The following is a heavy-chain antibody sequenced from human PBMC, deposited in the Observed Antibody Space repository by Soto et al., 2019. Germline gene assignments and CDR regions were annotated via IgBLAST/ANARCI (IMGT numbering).Heavy chain of an antibody. Sequence: QLQLQESGPGLVKPSETLSLPCAVSGGSINSNYFWGWIRQPPGRGLEWIGSIYYGGNTYYNPSLKSRVTISAYLSKNQFSLNLNSVTAADTAVYYCATTGYSSAWSRDFWGQGTLVTVSS. CDR2: IYYGGNT. V-gene: IGHV4-39*01. J-gene: IGHJ4*02. CDR3: ATTGYSSAWSRDF. D-gene: IGHD6-19*01. CDR1: GGSINSNYF.